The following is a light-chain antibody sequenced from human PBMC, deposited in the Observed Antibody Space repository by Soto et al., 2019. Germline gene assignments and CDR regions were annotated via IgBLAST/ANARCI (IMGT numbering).Light chain of an antibody. Sequence: ELVLTPSPDTLSLSPGARATLSCRASQSVRSSYLAWYQQTPGQTPRLLIYAASSRATGIPDRFSGSGSGTDFSLTISRLEAEDFAVYYCQQYGSSPRTFGQGTKVDIK. CDR3: QQYGSSPRT. J-gene: IGKJ1*01. CDR2: AAS. CDR1: QSVRSSY. V-gene: IGKV3-20*01.